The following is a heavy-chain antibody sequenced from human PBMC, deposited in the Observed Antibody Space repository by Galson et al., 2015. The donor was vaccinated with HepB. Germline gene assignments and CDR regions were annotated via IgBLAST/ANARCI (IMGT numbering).Heavy chain of an antibody. CDR1: RFTFSAFW. V-gene: IGHV3-7*01. D-gene: IGHD2-2*01. CDR3: AHLSSHRYYFDS. J-gene: IGHJ4*02. CDR2: IKHDGSEK. Sequence: SLRLSCAASRFTFSAFWMTWVRQAPGKGLEWVANIKHDGSEKYYVDSVKGRFTISRDNAKNSLYLQMNSLRVEDTAVYYCAHLSSHRYYFDSWGQGTLVTVSS.